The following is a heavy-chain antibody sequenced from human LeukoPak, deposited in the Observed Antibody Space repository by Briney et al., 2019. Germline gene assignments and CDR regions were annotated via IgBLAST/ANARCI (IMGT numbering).Heavy chain of an antibody. Sequence: PGGSLQICCNGSGFHFTSYWKGWARPLPGKALELMGSIYPGDSDTRYSPSFQGQVPISASKSTSTPYLQWSRLKASATAMYHCAPRGRYRYSAAFDISGPRTTVSVSS. CDR2: IYPGDSDT. CDR3: APRGRYRYSAAFDI. J-gene: IGHJ3*02. CDR1: GFHFTSYW. V-gene: IGHV5-51*01. D-gene: IGHD5-18*01.